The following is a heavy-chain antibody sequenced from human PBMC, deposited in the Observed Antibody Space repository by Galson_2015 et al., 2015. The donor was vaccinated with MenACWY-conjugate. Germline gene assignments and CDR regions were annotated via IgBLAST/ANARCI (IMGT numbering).Heavy chain of an antibody. CDR3: ARGVYDSSGYYFP. CDR1: GFTFSSYE. D-gene: IGHD3-22*01. J-gene: IGHJ1*01. V-gene: IGHV3-48*03. Sequence: SLRLSCAASGFTFSSYEMNWVRQAPGKGLEWVSYISSSGNTLYYADSAKGRFTISRDNAKNSLYLQMNSLRAEDTAVYYCARGVYDSSGYYFPWGQGTLVTVSS. CDR2: ISSSGNTL.